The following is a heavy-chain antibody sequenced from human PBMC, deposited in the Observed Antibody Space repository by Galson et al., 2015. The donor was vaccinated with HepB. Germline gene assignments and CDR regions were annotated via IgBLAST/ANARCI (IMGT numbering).Heavy chain of an antibody. CDR3: TRFRDNWGGAYYYGMDV. Sequence: SLRLSCAASGFTFSGSAMHWVRQASGKGLEWVGRIRSKANSYATAYAASVKGRFTISRDDSKNTAYLQMNSPKTEDTAVYYCTRFRDNWGGAYYYGMDVWGQGTTVTVSS. CDR1: GFTFSGSA. D-gene: IGHD3-16*01. J-gene: IGHJ6*02. V-gene: IGHV3-73*01. CDR2: IRSKANSYAT.